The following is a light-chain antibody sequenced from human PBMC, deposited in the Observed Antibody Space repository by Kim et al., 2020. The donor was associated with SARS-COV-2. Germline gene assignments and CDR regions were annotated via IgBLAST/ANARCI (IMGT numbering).Light chain of an antibody. V-gene: IGKV1-5*03. Sequence: ASVAATATIPCLASKIFHIWLACYHQKPGQVPFPLTEKSSVLQYGVSTSFRGGGSGTHSTPTIASLQPDDFATYYCQQYHTHSTFGPGTKVDIK. CDR1: KIFHIW. J-gene: IGKJ1*01. CDR2: KSS. CDR3: QQYHTHST.